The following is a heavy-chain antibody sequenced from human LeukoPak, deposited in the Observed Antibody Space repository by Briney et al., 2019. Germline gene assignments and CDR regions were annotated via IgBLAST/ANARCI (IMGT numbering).Heavy chain of an antibody. CDR3: AREMNSGYDEGGLEY. J-gene: IGHJ4*02. Sequence: ASVKVSCKASGYTFTGYYIHWVRQAPGQGLEWMGWINPNSGGTNYAQNFQGRVTLTRDTSISTAYMELSRLRSDDAAVYYWAREMNSGYDEGGLEYWGQGTLVTVSS. CDR1: GYTFTGYY. V-gene: IGHV1-2*02. CDR2: INPNSGGT. D-gene: IGHD5-12*01.